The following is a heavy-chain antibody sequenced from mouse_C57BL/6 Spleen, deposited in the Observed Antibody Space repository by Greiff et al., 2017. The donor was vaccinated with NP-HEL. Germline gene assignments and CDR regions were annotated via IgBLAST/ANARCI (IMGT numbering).Heavy chain of an antibody. J-gene: IGHJ4*01. CDR3: ARGIYYDYDGRSMDY. CDR2: IDPSDSYT. D-gene: IGHD2-4*01. Sequence: VQLQQPGAELVMPGASVKLSCKASGYTFTSYWMHWVKQRPGQGLEWIGEIDPSDSYTNYNQKFKGKSTLTVDKSSSTAYMQLSSLTSEDSAVYYCARGIYYDYDGRSMDYWGQGTSVTVSS. V-gene: IGHV1-69*01. CDR1: GYTFTSYW.